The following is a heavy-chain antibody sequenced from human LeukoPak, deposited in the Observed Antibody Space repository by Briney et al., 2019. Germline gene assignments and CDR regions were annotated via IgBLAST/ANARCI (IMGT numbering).Heavy chain of an antibody. J-gene: IGHJ4*02. CDR1: GFPVNKYE. Sequence: PGGSLRLSCAASGFPVNKYEMHWVRQAPGKGLEWVSYIDAGATPTNYADSVWGRFTLSRDNAQNSVHLQMNSLRDEDTAVYYCVRGRLLRSTKYYDYWGQGALVNVSS. V-gene: IGHV3-48*03. CDR3: VRGRLLRSTKYYDY. D-gene: IGHD2-21*02. CDR2: IDAGATPT.